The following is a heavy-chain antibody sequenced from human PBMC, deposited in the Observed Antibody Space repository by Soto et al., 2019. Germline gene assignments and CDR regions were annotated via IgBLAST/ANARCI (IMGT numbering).Heavy chain of an antibody. Sequence: TLSITCTVSGGSISSGGYYWSWIRQHPGKGLEWIGYIYYSGSTYYNPSLKSRVTISVDTSKNQFSLKLSSVTAADTAVYYCARASDCSSTSCYYYGMDVWGQGTTVTVSS. V-gene: IGHV4-31*03. CDR2: IYYSGST. J-gene: IGHJ6*02. CDR1: GGSISSGGYY. D-gene: IGHD2-2*01. CDR3: ARASDCSSTSCYYYGMDV.